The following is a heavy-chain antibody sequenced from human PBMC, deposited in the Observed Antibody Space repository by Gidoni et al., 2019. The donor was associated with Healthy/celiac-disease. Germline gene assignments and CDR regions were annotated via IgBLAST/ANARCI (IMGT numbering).Heavy chain of an antibody. V-gene: IGHV4-31*03. CDR2: IYYSGST. CDR3: ARDSVKYGDTTYNWFDP. Sequence: QVQLQESGPGLVKPSQTLSLTCTVSGGSISSGGYYWSWIRQHPGKGLEWIGYIYYSGSTYYNPSLKSRVTISVDTSKNQFSLKLSSVTAADTAVYYCARDSVKYGDTTYNWFDPWGQGTLVTVSS. CDR1: GGSISSGGYY. D-gene: IGHD4-17*01. J-gene: IGHJ5*02.